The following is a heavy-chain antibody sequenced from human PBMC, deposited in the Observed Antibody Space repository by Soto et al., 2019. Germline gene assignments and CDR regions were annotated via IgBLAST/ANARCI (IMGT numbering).Heavy chain of an antibody. Sequence: PGGSLRLSCAASGFTFSSYVMNWVRQAPGKGLEWVSTISGSGGSTYYADSVEGRFTFSRDNSKNTLHLLMNSLRAEDTAVYYCAKHYGDYVGFDYWGQGTLVTVSS. CDR1: GFTFSSYV. D-gene: IGHD4-17*01. CDR2: ISGSGGST. J-gene: IGHJ4*02. V-gene: IGHV3-23*01. CDR3: AKHYGDYVGFDY.